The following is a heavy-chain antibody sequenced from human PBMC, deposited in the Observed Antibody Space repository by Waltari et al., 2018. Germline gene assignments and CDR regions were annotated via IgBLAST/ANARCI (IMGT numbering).Heavy chain of an antibody. CDR3: AKLGGLYSSGWPDSTNYMDV. Sequence: DVQVLESGGDLVQSGGSLRLTCAASGFTLSSYAMKWVRQVPEKGLEWVSVLYSSCRRNYADSVKGRFTITRDDSKNTLFLEMNSLRPEDTAVYYCAKLGGLYSSGWPDSTNYMDVWGKGTTVSVSS. J-gene: IGHJ6*03. D-gene: IGHD3-22*01. V-gene: IGHV3-23*03. CDR1: GFTLSSYA. CDR2: LYSSCRR.